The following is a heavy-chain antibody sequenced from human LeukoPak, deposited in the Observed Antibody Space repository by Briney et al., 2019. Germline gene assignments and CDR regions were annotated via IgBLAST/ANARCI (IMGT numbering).Heavy chain of an antibody. D-gene: IGHD5-18*01. CDR1: GFTFSSYA. CDR3: ARESEYSYGYSGMDV. J-gene: IGHJ6*02. V-gene: IGHV3-64*01. Sequence: EGSLRLSCAASGFTFSSYAMHWVRQAPGKGLEYVSAISTSGGSTYYANSVKGRLTISRDNSKNTLYLQMGSLRAEDMAVYYCARESEYSYGYSGMDVWGQGTTVTVSS. CDR2: ISTSGGST.